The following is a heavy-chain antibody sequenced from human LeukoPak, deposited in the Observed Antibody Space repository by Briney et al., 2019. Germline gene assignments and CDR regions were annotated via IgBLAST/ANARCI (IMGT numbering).Heavy chain of an antibody. V-gene: IGHV3-15*07. CDR1: GVSFTNVW. CDR2: INNKDEGEKT. J-gene: IGHJ4*02. D-gene: IGHD3-16*01. Sequence: GGSLRLSCAVSGVSFTNVWMNWVGQAPGKGVEWVGRINNKDEGEKTDYAAPVKGRFTISRDDSKATLFLQMNSLKMEDTAIYYCTTGIDYGGGYWGQGTLVSVSS. CDR3: TTGIDYGGGY.